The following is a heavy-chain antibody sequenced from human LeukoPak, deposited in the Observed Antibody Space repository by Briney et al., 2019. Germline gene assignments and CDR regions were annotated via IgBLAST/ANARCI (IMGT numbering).Heavy chain of an antibody. CDR2: INPNTGDT. Sequence: ASVTVSCKASGYTFTGSYMYWVRQAPGQGLEWMGWINPNTGDTNNAQKFQSRVTMTRDTSISTAYMELSRLTSDDTAVYYCARGNSGWYSSDWFDPWGQGTLVTVSS. D-gene: IGHD6-19*01. CDR3: ARGNSGWYSSDWFDP. V-gene: IGHV1-2*02. J-gene: IGHJ5*02. CDR1: GYTFTGSY.